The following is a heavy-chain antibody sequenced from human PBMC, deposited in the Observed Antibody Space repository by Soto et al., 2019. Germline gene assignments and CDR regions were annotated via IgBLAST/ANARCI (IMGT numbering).Heavy chain of an antibody. J-gene: IGHJ6*02. Sequence: PGGSTRICCAASGLTFSSYGMHWVRQDPGKGLEWVAVISYDGSNKYYADSVKGRFTISRDNSKNTLYLQMNSLRAEDTAVYYCAKIPVDTAMAPSYYYYYGMDVWGQGTTVTVSS. V-gene: IGHV3-30*18. CDR3: AKIPVDTAMAPSYYYYYGMDV. CDR1: GLTFSSYG. D-gene: IGHD5-18*01. CDR2: ISYDGSNK.